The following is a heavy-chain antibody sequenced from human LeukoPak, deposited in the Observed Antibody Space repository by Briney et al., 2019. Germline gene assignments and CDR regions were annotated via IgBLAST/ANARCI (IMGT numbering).Heavy chain of an antibody. CDR3: ARAYCTTTSCYGRYFDC. CDR1: GYSISSGYY. Sequence: SETLSLTCGVSGYSISSGYYWGWIRQPPGEGLEWIGSIYHGGSSYYNPSLKSRVTMSVDTSKNQFSLKLSSVTAADTAVYYCARAYCTTTSCYGRYFDCWGQGTLVTVSS. V-gene: IGHV4-38-2*01. D-gene: IGHD2-2*01. CDR2: IYHGGSS. J-gene: IGHJ4*02.